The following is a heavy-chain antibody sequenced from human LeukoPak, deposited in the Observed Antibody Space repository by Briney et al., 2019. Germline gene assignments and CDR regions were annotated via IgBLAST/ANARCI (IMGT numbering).Heavy chain of an antibody. Sequence: GRSRRLSCAASGFTFSSYAMSWVRQAPGKGLEWVSAISGSGGSTYYADSVKGRFTISRDNSKNTLYLQMNSLRAEDTAVYYCAKDPPDCSSTSCYTSDYWGQGTLVTVSS. D-gene: IGHD2-2*02. CDR3: AKDPPDCSSTSCYTSDY. CDR1: GFTFSSYA. J-gene: IGHJ4*02. V-gene: IGHV3-23*01. CDR2: ISGSGGST.